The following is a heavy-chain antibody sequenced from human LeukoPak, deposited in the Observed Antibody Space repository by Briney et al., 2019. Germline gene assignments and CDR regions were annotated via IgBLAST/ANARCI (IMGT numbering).Heavy chain of an antibody. CDR2: FYISGST. D-gene: IGHD3-10*01. Sequence: SETLSLTCTVSGDSITSYYWSWIRQPAGKGLEWIGRFYISGSTYYNPSLKSRVTISVDTSKSQFSLKLSSVTAADTAVYYCARGVWFGESSLGYWGQGTLVTVSS. V-gene: IGHV4-4*07. CDR3: ARGVWFGESSLGY. J-gene: IGHJ4*02. CDR1: GDSITSYY.